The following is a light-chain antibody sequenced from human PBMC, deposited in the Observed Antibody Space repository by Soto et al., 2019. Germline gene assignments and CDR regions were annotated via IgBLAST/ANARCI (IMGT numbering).Light chain of an antibody. CDR1: SSDVGGYNY. CDR2: EVS. J-gene: IGLJ1*01. Sequence: QSVLTQPRSVSGSPGQSVTISCTGTSSDVGGYNYVSWYQQYPGKAPKLMIYEVSKRPSRVLDRFSGSKSGNTASLTISGVQAEDEADYYCCSYAGSPYVFGTGTKVTVL. V-gene: IGLV2-11*01. CDR3: CSYAGSPYV.